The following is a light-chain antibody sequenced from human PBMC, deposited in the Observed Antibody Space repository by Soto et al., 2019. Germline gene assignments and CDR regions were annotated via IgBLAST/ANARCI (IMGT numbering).Light chain of an antibody. J-gene: IGLJ1*01. V-gene: IGLV2-8*01. Sequence: QSVLTQPPSASGSPGQSVTISCTGTSSDIGGYNYVSWYQQHPGKAPKLIIYEVTKRPSGVPNRFSASKSANTASLTVSGLQAEDEADYYCSSYGGRNNIVFGTGTKVTV. CDR1: SSDIGGYNY. CDR2: EVT. CDR3: SSYGGRNNIV.